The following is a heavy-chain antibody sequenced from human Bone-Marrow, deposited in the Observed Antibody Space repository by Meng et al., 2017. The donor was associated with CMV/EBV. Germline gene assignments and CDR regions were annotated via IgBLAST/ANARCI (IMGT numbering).Heavy chain of an antibody. CDR2: INPNSGGT. V-gene: IGHV1-2*02. CDR1: GYTFTGYY. D-gene: IGHD2-2*01. CDR3: AREGDIVVVSAAARYYYYGMDV. Sequence: ASVKVSCKASGYTFTGYYMHWVRQAPGQGLEWMGWINPNSGGTNYAQKFQGRVTMTRDTSISTAYMELSRLRSDDTAVYYCAREGDIVVVSAAARYYYYGMDVWGQGTTVTVSS. J-gene: IGHJ6*02.